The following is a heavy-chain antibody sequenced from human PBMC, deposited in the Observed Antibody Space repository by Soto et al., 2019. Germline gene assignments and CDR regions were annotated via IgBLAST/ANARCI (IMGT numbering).Heavy chain of an antibody. Sequence: SETLSLTCTVSGHSLSSGGYYWSWIRQHPGKGLEWVGYIYFTGSTLYNPSLKSRLAMSLDTSKNQFSLRLTSVTAADTAVYFCARDWGSSGWPNWGQGTMVTVYS. D-gene: IGHD6-19*01. V-gene: IGHV4-31*03. CDR1: GHSLSSGGYY. CDR3: ARDWGSSGWPN. J-gene: IGHJ4*02. CDR2: IYFTGST.